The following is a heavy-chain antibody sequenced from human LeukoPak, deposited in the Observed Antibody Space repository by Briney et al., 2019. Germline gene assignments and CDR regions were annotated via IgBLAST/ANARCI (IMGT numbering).Heavy chain of an antibody. CDR2: IKQDGSEK. V-gene: IGHV3-7*01. CDR1: GFTFSSYS. J-gene: IGHJ4*02. CDR3: ARVSGIYCSGGSCYLDY. D-gene: IGHD2-15*01. Sequence: GGSLRLSCAASGFTFSSYSMNWVRQAPGKGLEWVANIKQDGSEKYYVDSVKGRFTISRDNAKNSLYLQMNSLRAEDTAVYYCARVSGIYCSGGSCYLDYWGQGTLVTVSS.